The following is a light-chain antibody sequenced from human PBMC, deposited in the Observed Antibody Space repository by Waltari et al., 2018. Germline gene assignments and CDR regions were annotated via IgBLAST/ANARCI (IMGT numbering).Light chain of an antibody. Sequence: QSALTQPRSVSGSPGQSVSISCTGTSRDVGGYNYVSWYRQHPGKAPTMIIFDVNKRPSGVPDRFAGSKSGNTASLTISGLHAEDEADYYCCSYAGTSSLTFGGGTQLTVL. CDR2: DVN. V-gene: IGLV2-11*01. CDR3: CSYAGTSSLT. J-gene: IGLJ2*01. CDR1: SRDVGGYNY.